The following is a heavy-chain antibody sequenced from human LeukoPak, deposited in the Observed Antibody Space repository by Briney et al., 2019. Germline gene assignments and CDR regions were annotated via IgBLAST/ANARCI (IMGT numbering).Heavy chain of an antibody. CDR1: GYTFINYG. CDR3: ARVFTAGYSASWYQDY. Sequence: VASVKVSCKASGYTFINYGLSWVRQAPGQGLEWMGWISVYNGNTNYAQNVQGRVTMTTDTSTSTAYMEVRSLRSDDTAVYYCARVFTAGYSASWYQDYWGQGTLVTVSS. CDR2: ISVYNGNT. J-gene: IGHJ4*02. D-gene: IGHD6-13*01. V-gene: IGHV1-18*01.